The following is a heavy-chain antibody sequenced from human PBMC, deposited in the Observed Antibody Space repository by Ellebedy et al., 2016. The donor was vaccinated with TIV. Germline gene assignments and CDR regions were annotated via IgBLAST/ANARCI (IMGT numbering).Heavy chain of an antibody. J-gene: IGHJ4*02. D-gene: IGHD2-15*01. CDR1: GFIFSNYN. CDR2: INTGGSYI. V-gene: IGHV3-21*01. CDR3: ARDPTPYQSGGYIPYYFDH. Sequence: GESLKISCAASGFIFSNYNMNWVRQAPGRGLEWVSSINTGGSYIYYADSLKGRFTISRDNAKNSLYLQMDSLRADDTAVYYCARDPTPYQSGGYIPYYFDHWGQGTRVTDSS.